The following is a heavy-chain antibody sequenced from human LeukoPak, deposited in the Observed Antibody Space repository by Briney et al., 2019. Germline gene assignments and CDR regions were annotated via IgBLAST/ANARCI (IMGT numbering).Heavy chain of an antibody. V-gene: IGHV4-34*01. CDR2: INHSGST. Sequence: SETLSLTCAVYGGSFSGYYWSWIRQPPGKGLEWIGEINHSGSTNYNPSLKSRVTISVDTSKNQFSLKLSSVTAADTAVYYCARATRPHFDYWGQGTLVTASS. D-gene: IGHD6-6*01. J-gene: IGHJ4*02. CDR3: ARATRPHFDY. CDR1: GGSFSGYY.